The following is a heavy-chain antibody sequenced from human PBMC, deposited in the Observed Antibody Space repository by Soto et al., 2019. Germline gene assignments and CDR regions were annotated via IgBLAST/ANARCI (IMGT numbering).Heavy chain of an antibody. Sequence: QITLKESGPTLVKPTQTLTLTCTFSGFSLSTSGVGVGWIRQPPGKALEWLALIYWNDDKRYSPSLKSRLTITKDTSKNQVVLTMTNMDPVDTATYYCAHRPGFGGAFDIWGQGTMVNVST. CDR3: AHRPGFGGAFDI. CDR2: IYWNDDK. D-gene: IGHD3-16*01. J-gene: IGHJ3*02. CDR1: GFSLSTSGVG. V-gene: IGHV2-5*01.